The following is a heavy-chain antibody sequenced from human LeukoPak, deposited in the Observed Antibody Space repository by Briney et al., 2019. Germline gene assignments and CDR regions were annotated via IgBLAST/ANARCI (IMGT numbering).Heavy chain of an antibody. CDR3: AKDAQRGFDYSNSLEH. J-gene: IGHJ4*02. CDR1: GFTFSHYG. Sequence: GGSLRLSCAASGFTFSHYGMHWVRQAPGKGLEWVAVIWSDGSNQYYADSVKGRFTISRDNFKNTVSLQMNSLRAEDTALYYRAKDAQRGFDYSNSLEHWGQGSLVTVSS. D-gene: IGHD4-11*01. CDR2: IWSDGSNQ. V-gene: IGHV3-33*06.